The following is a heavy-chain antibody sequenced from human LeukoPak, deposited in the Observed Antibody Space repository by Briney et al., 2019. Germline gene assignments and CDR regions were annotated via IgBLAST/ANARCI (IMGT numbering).Heavy chain of an antibody. CDR3: AREFDGAVAGTRYYYYYMDV. Sequence: SGGSLRLSRAGSGFTFSNYSFHWIRQAPGKGLQYVSVISGDGARSFYAESVKGRFTISRDISKNTLYLQMNSLRVEDTAVYYCAREFDGAVAGTRYYYYYMDVWGKGTTVTVSS. V-gene: IGHV3-64*02. D-gene: IGHD6-19*01. J-gene: IGHJ6*03. CDR2: ISGDGARS. CDR1: GFTFSNYS.